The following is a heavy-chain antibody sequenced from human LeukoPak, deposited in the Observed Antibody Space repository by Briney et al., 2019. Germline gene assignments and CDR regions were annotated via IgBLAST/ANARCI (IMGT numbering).Heavy chain of an antibody. CDR1: GFTFSSYA. Sequence: GGPLRLSCAASGFTFSSYAMSWVRQAPGKGLEWVSGISGSGDSTSYADSVKGRFTIFRDNSKNTVYLQMNSLRAEDTAVYYCAKERGYNYFDYWGQGTLVTVSS. D-gene: IGHD5-24*01. CDR2: ISGSGDST. J-gene: IGHJ4*02. CDR3: AKERGYNYFDY. V-gene: IGHV3-23*01.